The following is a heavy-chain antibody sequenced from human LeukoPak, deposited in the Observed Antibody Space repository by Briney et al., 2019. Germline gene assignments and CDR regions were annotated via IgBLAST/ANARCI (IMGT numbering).Heavy chain of an antibody. D-gene: IGHD6-13*01. CDR1: GGSISSSSYY. CDR2: IYYSGST. Sequence: EASETLSLTCTVSGGSISSSSYYWGWIRQPPGKGLEWIGSIYYSGSTYYNPSLKSRVTISVDTSKNQFSLKLSSVTAADTAVYYCAREGRGKAAGTGSDWFDPWGQGTLVTVSS. J-gene: IGHJ5*02. CDR3: AREGRGKAAGTGSDWFDP. V-gene: IGHV4-39*07.